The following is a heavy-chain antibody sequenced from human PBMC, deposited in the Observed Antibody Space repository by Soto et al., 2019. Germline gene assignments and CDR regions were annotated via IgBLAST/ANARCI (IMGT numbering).Heavy chain of an antibody. D-gene: IGHD6-6*01. CDR1: GYTFTSYY. CDR2: INPSGGST. V-gene: IGHV1-46*01. Sequence: QVQLVQSGAEVKKPGASVKVSCKASGYTFTSYYMHWVRQAPGQGLEWMGIINPSGGSTSYAQKFQGRVTMTRDTSTGTVYMELSSLRSEDTAVYYCARVIPAARPFDDGMDVWGQGTTVTVSS. J-gene: IGHJ6*02. CDR3: ARVIPAARPFDDGMDV.